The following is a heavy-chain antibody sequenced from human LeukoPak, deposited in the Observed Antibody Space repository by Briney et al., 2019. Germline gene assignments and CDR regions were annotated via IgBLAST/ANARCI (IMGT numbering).Heavy chain of an antibody. V-gene: IGHV4-39*01. CDR3: ARAGIAAAGTGDAFDI. J-gene: IGHJ3*02. CDR1: GGSISSSSIY. Sequence: SETLSLTCTVSGGSISSSSIYWGWVRQSPGKGLEWMGSIHYSGSTYYNPSLKSRVTISVDTSKNLFSLKLSSVTAADTAVYYCARAGIAAAGTGDAFDIWGQGTMVTVSS. D-gene: IGHD6-13*01. CDR2: IHYSGST.